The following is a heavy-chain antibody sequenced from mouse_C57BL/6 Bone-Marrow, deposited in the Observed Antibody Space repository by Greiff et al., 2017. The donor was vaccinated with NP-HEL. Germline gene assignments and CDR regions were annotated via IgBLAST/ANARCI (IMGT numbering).Heavy chain of an antibody. CDR2: IDPSDSYT. CDR1: GYTFTSYW. CDR3: ARLRREGFAY. V-gene: IGHV1-69*01. Sequence: VQLQQPGAELVLPGASVKLSCKASGYTFTSYWMHWVKQRPGQGLEWIGEIDPSDSYTNYNQKFKGKSTLTVDKSSSTAYMQLSSLTSEDSAVYYCARLRREGFAYWGQGTLVTVSA. J-gene: IGHJ3*01. D-gene: IGHD2-12*01.